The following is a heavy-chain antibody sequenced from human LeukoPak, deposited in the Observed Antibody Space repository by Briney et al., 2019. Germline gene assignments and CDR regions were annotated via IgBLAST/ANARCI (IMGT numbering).Heavy chain of an antibody. CDR1: GGSISSYY. V-gene: IGHV4-59*12. CDR2: IYYSGST. D-gene: IGHD6-19*01. Sequence: PSETLSLTCTVSGGSISSYYWSWIRQPPGKGLEWTGYIYYSGSTNYNPSLKSRVTISVDTSKNQFSLKLSSVTAADTAMYYCARDPNSSGWSGDFDYWGQGTLVTVSS. J-gene: IGHJ4*02. CDR3: ARDPNSSGWSGDFDY.